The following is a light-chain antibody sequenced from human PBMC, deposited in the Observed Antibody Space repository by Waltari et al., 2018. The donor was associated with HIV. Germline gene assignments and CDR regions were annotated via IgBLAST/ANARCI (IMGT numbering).Light chain of an antibody. J-gene: IGLJ2*01. Sequence: QSVLTPPPSASGTPGQRFTISCSGGSSNIGNNPVYWYQQFPGTPLKPFIYRKNQRPSGVPVPFSGPKAGASASLVVSGLRSEDESDYYCAACDDSLSWVFGGGTKVTVL. V-gene: IGLV1-47*01. CDR3: AACDDSLSWV. CDR1: SSNIGNNP. CDR2: RKN.